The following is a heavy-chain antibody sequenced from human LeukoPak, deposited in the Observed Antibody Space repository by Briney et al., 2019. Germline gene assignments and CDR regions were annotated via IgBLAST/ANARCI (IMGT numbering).Heavy chain of an antibody. CDR2: SSGSGGST. V-gene: IGHV3-23*01. Sequence: PGGSLRLSCAASGFTFRNFAMSWVRQAPGKGLEWVSGSSGSGGSTNYADSVKGRFTISRDNSKNTLYLQMNSLRADDTAVYYCATQRYRSAWSDFDYWGQGTLVTVSS. J-gene: IGHJ4*02. CDR3: ATQRYRSAWSDFDY. CDR1: GFTFRNFA. D-gene: IGHD6-19*01.